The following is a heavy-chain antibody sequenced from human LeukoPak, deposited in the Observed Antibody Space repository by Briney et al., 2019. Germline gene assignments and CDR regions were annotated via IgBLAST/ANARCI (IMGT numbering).Heavy chain of an antibody. CDR1: GYTLTGYY. CDR3: ARSAGFSHFDY. D-gene: IGHD3-9*01. CDR2: INPKNGGT. J-gene: IGHJ4*02. V-gene: IGHV1-2*02. Sequence: ASVTVSCKASGYTLTGYYVRWVRQAPGQGLEWMGWINPKNGGTNYAQKFQDRVTMTRDTSISAAYMVLSRLRSDDTAVYYCARSAGFSHFDYWGQGTLVTVSS.